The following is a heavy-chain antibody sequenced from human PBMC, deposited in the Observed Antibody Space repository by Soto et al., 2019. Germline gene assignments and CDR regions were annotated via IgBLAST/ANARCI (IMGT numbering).Heavy chain of an antibody. D-gene: IGHD3-22*01. CDR3: ARVLRDSSGYHLPYYYYGMDV. CDR2: INHSGST. Sequence: PSETLSLTCAVYGGSFSGYYWSWIRQPPGKGLEWIGEINHSGSTNYNPSLKSRVTISVDTSKTQFSLKLSSVTAADTTVYYCARVLRDSSGYHLPYYYYGMDVWGQGTTVTVSS. V-gene: IGHV4-34*01. J-gene: IGHJ6*02. CDR1: GGSFSGYY.